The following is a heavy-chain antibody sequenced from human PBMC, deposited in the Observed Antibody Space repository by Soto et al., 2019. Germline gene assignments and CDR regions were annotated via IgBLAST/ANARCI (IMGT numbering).Heavy chain of an antibody. V-gene: IGHV1-69*02. CDR3: ARAGYCGADCYSINDY. D-gene: IGHD2-21*02. J-gene: IGHJ4*02. Sequence: VASVKVSCTASGGTFSSYTFSWVRQAPGQGLEWMGRIIPILNIANYAQKFQGRVTITADKSTSTAYMELSSLRSEDTAVYYCARAGYCGADCYSINDYWGQGTLVTVSS. CDR1: GGTFSSYT. CDR2: IIPILNIA.